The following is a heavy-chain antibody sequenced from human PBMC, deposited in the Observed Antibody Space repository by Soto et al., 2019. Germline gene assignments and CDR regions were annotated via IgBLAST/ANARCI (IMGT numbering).Heavy chain of an antibody. Sequence: QVQLQESGPGLVKPSQTLSLTCTVSGGSISSGGYYWSWIRQHPGKGLEWIGYIYYSGSIYYNPSLKSRVTISVDTSKNQFSLNLSSVTAADTAVYYCARGAYCSGGSCYFYYYGMDVWGQATTVTVSS. CDR1: GGSISSGGYY. CDR3: ARGAYCSGGSCYFYYYGMDV. D-gene: IGHD2-15*01. CDR2: IYYSGSI. V-gene: IGHV4-31*03. J-gene: IGHJ6*02.